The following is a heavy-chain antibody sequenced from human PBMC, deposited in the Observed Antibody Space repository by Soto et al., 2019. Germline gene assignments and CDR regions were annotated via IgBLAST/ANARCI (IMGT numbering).Heavy chain of an antibody. CDR2: ISGSGNSP. CDR1: GFIFGDHV. D-gene: IGHD1-26*01. V-gene: IGHV3-23*04. CDR3: ARGTHSYSGSHELDA. J-gene: IGHJ5*02. Sequence: EVQLVESGGRLVQRGGSLRLSCSGSGFIFGDHVMDWFRQAPGKGLEWVAGISGSGNSPFFRDSVKGRFTISRDNSKNTVYMEMNNPSDEDSAMYFCARGTHSYSGSHELDAWGLGTLVTVSS.